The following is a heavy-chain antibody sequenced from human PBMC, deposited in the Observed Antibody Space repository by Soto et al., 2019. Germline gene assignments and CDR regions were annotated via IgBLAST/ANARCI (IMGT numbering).Heavy chain of an antibody. CDR3: ARAGEMATDWYGMDV. D-gene: IGHD1-26*01. V-gene: IGHV3-13*04. J-gene: IGHJ6*02. CDR1: GFTFSSYD. Sequence: GGSLRLSCAASGFTFSSYDMHWVRQATGKGLEWVSAIGTAGDTYYPGSVKGRFTISRENAKNSLYLQMNSLRAGDTAVYYCARAGEMATDWYGMDVWGQGTTGTVSS. CDR2: IGTAGDT.